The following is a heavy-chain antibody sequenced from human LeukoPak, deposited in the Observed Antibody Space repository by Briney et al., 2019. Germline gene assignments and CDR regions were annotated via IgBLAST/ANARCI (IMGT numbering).Heavy chain of an antibody. CDR3: AIHCTGGGCSRSYYFDY. CDR2: INAGNGDT. J-gene: IGHJ4*02. CDR1: GYTFSSYA. D-gene: IGHD2-8*02. V-gene: IGHV1-3*01. Sequence: ASVKVSCKASGYTFSSYAMQWVRQAPGQRLEWMGWINAGNGDTKYVQKFQGRVTITRDTSASTAYMDLSSLRSEDTAVYYCAIHCTGGGCSRSYYFDYWGQGTLVTVSS.